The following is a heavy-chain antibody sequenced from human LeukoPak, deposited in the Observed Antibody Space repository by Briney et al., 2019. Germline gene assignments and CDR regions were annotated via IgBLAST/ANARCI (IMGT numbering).Heavy chain of an antibody. Sequence: GGSLRLSCVPSGFTFSSYGMHWVRQAPGKGLEWVAFIQYDGSSKYYADSVKGRFTISRDNSKNTLYLEMSSLRVEDTAVYYCAKDWAVRDGYSSYFGYWGQGTLVTVSS. CDR3: AKDWAVRDGYSSYFGY. J-gene: IGHJ4*02. CDR2: IQYDGSSK. CDR1: GFTFSSYG. D-gene: IGHD5-24*01. V-gene: IGHV3-30*02.